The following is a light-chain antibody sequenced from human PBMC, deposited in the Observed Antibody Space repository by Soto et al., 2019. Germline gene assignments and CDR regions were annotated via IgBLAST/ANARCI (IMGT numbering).Light chain of an antibody. CDR2: DVT. CDR1: STDVGGYNH. J-gene: IGLJ3*02. Sequence: QSVLTQPRSVSGSPGQSVAISCTGTSTDVGGYNHVSWYQQEPGKVPKLMIYDVTKRPAGVPDRFSGSKSGNTATLTISGLQLDDEADYYCSSFAATHYVFGGGTQLTVL. CDR3: SSFAATHYV. V-gene: IGLV2-11*01.